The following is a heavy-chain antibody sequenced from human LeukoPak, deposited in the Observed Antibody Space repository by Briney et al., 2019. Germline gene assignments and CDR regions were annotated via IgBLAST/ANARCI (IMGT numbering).Heavy chain of an antibody. CDR1: GFTFSSYA. D-gene: IGHD5-18*01. J-gene: IGHJ4*02. CDR2: ISGSGTNT. Sequence: PGGSLRLSCAASGFTFSSYAMTWVRQAPGKGLEWVSGISGSGTNTYYADSVKGRFTISRDDSKNTLYLQMNSLRAEDTAVYYCAKDLYSYGSSFDYWGQGTLVTVSS. V-gene: IGHV3-23*01. CDR3: AKDLYSYGSSFDY.